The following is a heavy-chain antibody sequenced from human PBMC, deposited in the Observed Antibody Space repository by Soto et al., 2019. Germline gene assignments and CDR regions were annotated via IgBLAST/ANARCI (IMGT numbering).Heavy chain of an antibody. J-gene: IGHJ5*02. Sequence: KSSETLSLTCAVYGGSFSGYYWSWIRQPPGKGLEWIGEINHSGSTNYNPSLKSRVTISVDTSKNQFSLKLSSVTAADTAVYYCARATKEDIVVVVAATRGVWFDPWGQGTLVTVSS. V-gene: IGHV4-34*01. CDR2: INHSGST. CDR3: ARATKEDIVVVVAATRGVWFDP. CDR1: GGSFSGYY. D-gene: IGHD2-15*01.